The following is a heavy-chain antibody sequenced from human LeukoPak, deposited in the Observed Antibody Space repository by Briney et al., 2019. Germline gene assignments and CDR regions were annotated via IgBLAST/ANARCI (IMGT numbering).Heavy chain of an antibody. CDR3: GRSTSRYYYYMDV. CDR2: IISIFGTA. CDR1: GGTFSSYA. J-gene: IGHJ6*03. D-gene: IGHD2-2*01. Sequence: PVKVSCKASGGTFSSYAISWVRQAPGQGLEWMGGIISIFGTANYAQKFQGRVTITADESTSTAYMELSSLRSEDTAVYYCGRSTSRYYYYMDVWGKGTTVTVSS. V-gene: IGHV1-69*13.